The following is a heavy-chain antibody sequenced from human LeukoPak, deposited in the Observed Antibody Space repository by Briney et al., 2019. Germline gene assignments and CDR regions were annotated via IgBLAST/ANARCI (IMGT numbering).Heavy chain of an antibody. CDR3: AKVMRGYYYDSSGYLFDY. CDR1: GFTFSSYA. Sequence: PGGSLRLSCAASGFTFSSYAMSWVRQAPGKGLEWVSAISGSGGSTYYADSVKGRFTISRDNSKNTLYLQMNSLRAEDTAVYYCAKVMRGYYYDSSGYLFDYWGQGTLVTVSS. J-gene: IGHJ4*02. V-gene: IGHV3-23*01. D-gene: IGHD3-22*01. CDR2: ISGSGGST.